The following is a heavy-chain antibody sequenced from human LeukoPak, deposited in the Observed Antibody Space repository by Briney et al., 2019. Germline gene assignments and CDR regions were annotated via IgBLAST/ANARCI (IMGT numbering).Heavy chain of an antibody. Sequence: GGSLRLSCAASGFTFSSYAMHWVRQAPGKGLEWVAVISYDGSNKYYADSVKGRFTISRDNSKNTLYLQMNSLRAEDTAVYYCARAPSYSISNWFDPWGQGTLVTVSS. J-gene: IGHJ5*02. D-gene: IGHD2-21*01. CDR3: ARAPSYSISNWFDP. V-gene: IGHV3-30-3*01. CDR1: GFTFSSYA. CDR2: ISYDGSNK.